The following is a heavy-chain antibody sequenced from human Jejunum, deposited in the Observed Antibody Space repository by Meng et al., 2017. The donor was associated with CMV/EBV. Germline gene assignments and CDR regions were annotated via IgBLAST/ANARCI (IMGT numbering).Heavy chain of an antibody. Sequence: YWLSGVRQAPGEGLEWVANIRPDGSEYYFADSVRGRFRISRDNAKNSLYLQMYSLGADDTAVYYCAREMRYCSGNTCYTNWYFDLWGRGTLVTVSS. CDR2: IRPDGSEY. J-gene: IGHJ2*01. CDR1: YW. CDR3: AREMRYCSGNTCYTNWYFDL. D-gene: IGHD2-15*01. V-gene: IGHV3-7*01.